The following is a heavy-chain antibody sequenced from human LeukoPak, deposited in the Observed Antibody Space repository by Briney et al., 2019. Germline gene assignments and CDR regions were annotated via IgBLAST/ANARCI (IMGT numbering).Heavy chain of an antibody. V-gene: IGHV3-7*01. CDR3: ASGGGSGTYIPYYYYVMDV. D-gene: IGHD3-10*01. CDR1: GFTFSGHS. J-gene: IGHJ6*02. Sequence: GGSLRLSCAAPGFTFSGHSLTWVRQAPGRGLGWVASIKQDGSEKSYVDSVKGRFTISRDNAKNSLYLQMNSLAAEDTAVYYCASGGGSGTYIPYYYYVMDVWGQGTTVTVSS. CDR2: IKQDGSEK.